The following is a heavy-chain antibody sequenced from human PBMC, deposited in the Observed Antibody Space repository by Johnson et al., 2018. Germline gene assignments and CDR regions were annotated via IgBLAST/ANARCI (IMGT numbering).Heavy chain of an antibody. CDR3: AKSERLTLIGGVVLDF. CDR2: IFGGGVRT. Sequence: EVQLVESGGGLVQPGGSLRLSCAASGFAFSNFAMMLVRQTPEKGLEWVSGIFGGGVRTFHADFVKGRFTLSRDNSKNTVYLQRTSLGAEDTAVYYCAKSERLTLIGGVVLDFWGQGTLVSVSS. CDR1: GFAFSNFA. D-gene: IGHD3-16*01. J-gene: IGHJ4*02. V-gene: IGHV3-23*04.